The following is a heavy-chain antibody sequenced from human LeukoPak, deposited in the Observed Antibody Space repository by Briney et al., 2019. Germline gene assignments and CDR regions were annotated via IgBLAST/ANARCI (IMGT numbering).Heavy chain of an antibody. Sequence: GGSLRLSCAASGFTFTRYTMHWVRQAPGKGLEWVAVVLYDGSNKYYAGSVKGRFTLSRDNSKNTLSLQMNTLRADDTAVYYCVRDNYGGILDFWGQGTLVTVSS. V-gene: IGHV3-30*04. CDR1: GFTFTRYT. CDR2: VLYDGSNK. D-gene: IGHD2-21*01. CDR3: VRDNYGGILDF. J-gene: IGHJ4*02.